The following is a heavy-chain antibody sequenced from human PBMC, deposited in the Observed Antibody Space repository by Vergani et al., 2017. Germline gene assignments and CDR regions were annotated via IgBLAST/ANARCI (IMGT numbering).Heavy chain of an antibody. V-gene: IGHV3-23*01. D-gene: IGHD2-21*02. Sequence: EVQLLESGGGLVQPGGSLRLSCEASGFTFSSYAMSWVRQAPGKGLEWVSAISGSGGSTYYAKPVKGRFTISRDNSKNTLYLQMNSQRAEDTAVYYCAIVRVTGGYWGQGTLVTVSS. CDR1: GFTFSSYA. J-gene: IGHJ4*02. CDR3: AIVRVTGGY. CDR2: ISGSGGST.